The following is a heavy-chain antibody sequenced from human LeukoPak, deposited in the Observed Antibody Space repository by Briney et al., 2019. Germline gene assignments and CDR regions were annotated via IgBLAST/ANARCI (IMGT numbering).Heavy chain of an antibody. CDR2: IYYSGST. CDR1: GGSISSGDYY. D-gene: IGHD2-2*01. J-gene: IGHJ4*02. Sequence: PSETLSLTCTVSGGSISSGDYYWSWIRQPPGKGLEWIGYIYYSGSTYYNPSLKSRVTISVDTSKNQFSLKLSSVTAADTAVYYCARESVVVVPAAQPVDTAMDPDYWGQGTLVTVSS. CDR3: ARESVVVVPAAQPVDTAMDPDY. V-gene: IGHV4-30-4*01.